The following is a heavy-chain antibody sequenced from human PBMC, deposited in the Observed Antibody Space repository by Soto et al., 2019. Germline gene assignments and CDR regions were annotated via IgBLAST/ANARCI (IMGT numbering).Heavy chain of an antibody. J-gene: IGHJ4*02. CDR3: ARVSGEYSSSPFDY. Sequence: SETLSLTCTVSGGSISSYYWSWIRQPPGKGLEWIGYIYYSGSTNYNPSLKSRVTISVDTSKNQFSLKLGSVTAADTAVYYCARVSGEYSSSPFDYWGQGTLVTVSS. D-gene: IGHD6-6*01. V-gene: IGHV4-59*01. CDR2: IYYSGST. CDR1: GGSISSYY.